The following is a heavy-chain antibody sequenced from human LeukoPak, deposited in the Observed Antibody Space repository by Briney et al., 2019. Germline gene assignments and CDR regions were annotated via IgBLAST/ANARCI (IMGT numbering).Heavy chain of an antibody. CDR2: ISAYNGNT. D-gene: IGHD3-10*01. CDR3: ARAAGLYYYGSGNYGANWYFDL. CDR1: GYTFTSYG. V-gene: IGHV1-18*01. Sequence: GASVKVSCKASGYTFTSYGISRVRQAPGQGLEWMGWISAYNGNTNYAQKLQGRVTMTTDTSTSTAYMELRSLRSDDTAVYYCARAAGLYYYGSGNYGANWYFDLWGRGTLVTVSS. J-gene: IGHJ2*01.